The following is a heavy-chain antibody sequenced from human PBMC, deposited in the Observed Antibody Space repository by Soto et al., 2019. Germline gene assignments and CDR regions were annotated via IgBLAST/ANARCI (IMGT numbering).Heavy chain of an antibody. Sequence: GGSLRLSCAASGFTFSSYSMNWVRQAPGKGLEWVSSISSSSSYIYYADSVKGRFTISRDNAKNSLYLQMNSLRAEDTAVYYCAREPPSCSGGSCYSDYYGMDVWGQGTTVTVSS. D-gene: IGHD2-15*01. CDR2: ISSSSSYI. CDR1: GFTFSSYS. V-gene: IGHV3-21*01. CDR3: AREPPSCSGGSCYSDYYGMDV. J-gene: IGHJ6*02.